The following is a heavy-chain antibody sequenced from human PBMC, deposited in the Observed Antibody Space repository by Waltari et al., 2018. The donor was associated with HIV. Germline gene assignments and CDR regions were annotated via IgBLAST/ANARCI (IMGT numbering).Heavy chain of an antibody. CDR2: IYYTGST. Sequence: QVHLQESGPGLVKASETLSLTCSVSGGSIRGDYWSWIRQPPGMGLEWIGYIYYTGSTNYNPSLKSRITMSLSPSKTQFSLKVKSVTSADTGVYYCAKESWAHSSGWQFDYWGPGILVTVSS. CDR1: GGSIRGDY. J-gene: IGHJ4*02. V-gene: IGHV4-59*01. CDR3: AKESWAHSSGWQFDY. D-gene: IGHD6-19*01.